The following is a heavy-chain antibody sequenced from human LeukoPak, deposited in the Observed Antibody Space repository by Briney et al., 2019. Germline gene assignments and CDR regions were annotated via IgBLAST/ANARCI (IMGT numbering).Heavy chain of an antibody. D-gene: IGHD7-27*01. CDR3: AREAESGHRPYYFDY. Sequence: GGSLRLSCAASGFTFSSYGMHWVRQAPGKGLEWVAVIWYDGSNKYYADSVKGRFTISRDNSKNTLYLQMNSLRAEDTAVYYCAREAESGHRPYYFDYWGQGTLVTVSS. CDR2: IWYDGSNK. CDR1: GFTFSSYG. V-gene: IGHV3-33*01. J-gene: IGHJ4*02.